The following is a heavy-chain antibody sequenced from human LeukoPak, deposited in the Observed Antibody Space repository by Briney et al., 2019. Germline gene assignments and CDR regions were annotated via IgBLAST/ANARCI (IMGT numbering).Heavy chain of an antibody. J-gene: IGHJ6*03. Sequence: ASVKVSCKASGGTFSSYAISWVRQAPGQGLEWMGGIIPIFGTANYAQKFQGRVTITADESTSTAYMELSSLRSEDTAVYYCAARGHCSSTSCYLDYYYYYYMDVWGKGTTVTISS. CDR3: AARGHCSSTSCYLDYYYYYYMDV. V-gene: IGHV1-69*13. D-gene: IGHD2-2*01. CDR1: GGTFSSYA. CDR2: IIPIFGTA.